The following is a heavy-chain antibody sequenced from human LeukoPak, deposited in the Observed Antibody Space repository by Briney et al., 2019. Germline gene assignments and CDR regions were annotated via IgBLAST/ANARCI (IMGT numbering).Heavy chain of an antibody. CDR3: AKTFPYGTTWYGFCDY. V-gene: IGHV3-23*01. D-gene: IGHD3-3*01. CDR2: INGRGYST. CDR1: GFPFSNNV. J-gene: IGHJ4*02. Sequence: GGSLRLSCTASGFPFSNNVMTWVRQAPGRGLEWLSAINGRGYSTYYADSVKGRFTISRDNSKNTLYLQMNSLRAEDTAIYYCAKTFPYGTTWYGFCDYWGQGALVTVSS.